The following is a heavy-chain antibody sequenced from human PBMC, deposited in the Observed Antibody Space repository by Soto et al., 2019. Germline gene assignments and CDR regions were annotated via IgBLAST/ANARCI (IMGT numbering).Heavy chain of an antibody. Sequence: PSETLSLTCTVSGGSISSYYWSWIRQPPGKGLEWIGYIYYSGSTNYNPSLKSRVTISVDTSKNQFSLKLSSVTAADTAMYYCGSQHYYDSSGYYVVYWGQGTLVTVSS. D-gene: IGHD3-22*01. J-gene: IGHJ4*02. V-gene: IGHV4-59*08. CDR2: IYYSGST. CDR3: GSQHYYDSSGYYVVY. CDR1: GGSISSYY.